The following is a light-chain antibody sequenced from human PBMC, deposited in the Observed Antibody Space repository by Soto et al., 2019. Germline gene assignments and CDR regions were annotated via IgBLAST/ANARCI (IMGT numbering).Light chain of an antibody. CDR3: QQRSCPIT. V-gene: IGKV3D-20*02. CDR2: DAS. CDR1: QSVSNNY. Sequence: EIVLTQSPGTLSLSPGERATLSCTASQSVSNNYLAWYQQKPGQAPRLLIYDASHRATGIPVRFSGSGSESDFTLTISSLEPEDFAVYYCQQRSCPITFGQGTRLEIK. J-gene: IGKJ5*01.